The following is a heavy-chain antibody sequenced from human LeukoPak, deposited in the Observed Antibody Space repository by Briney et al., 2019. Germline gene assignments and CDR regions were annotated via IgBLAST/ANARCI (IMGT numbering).Heavy chain of an antibody. Sequence: SETLSLTCTVSGGSISSYYWSWIRQPPGKGLEWIGYIYYTVSTIYNPSLRSRVTMSVDVSKTQFSLDLTSVTAADTAVYYCARHDPVGHFLRGMDVWGQGTTVTVSS. D-gene: IGHD2/OR15-2a*01. CDR1: GGSISSYY. CDR2: IYYTVST. V-gene: IGHV4-59*08. CDR3: ARHDPVGHFLRGMDV. J-gene: IGHJ6*02.